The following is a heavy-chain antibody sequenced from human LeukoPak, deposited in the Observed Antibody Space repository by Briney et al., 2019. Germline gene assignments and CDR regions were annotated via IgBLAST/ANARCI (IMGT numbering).Heavy chain of an antibody. Sequence: PGGSLRLSGAASGFTFSSYAMSWARQAPGKGLEWVASINHNGNVNYYVDSVKGRFTISRDNPKNSLYLQMSNLRAEDTAVYFCARGGGLDVWGQGATVTVSS. V-gene: IGHV3-7*03. CDR3: ARGGGLDV. CDR2: INHNGNVN. D-gene: IGHD3-16*01. CDR1: GFTFSSYA. J-gene: IGHJ6*02.